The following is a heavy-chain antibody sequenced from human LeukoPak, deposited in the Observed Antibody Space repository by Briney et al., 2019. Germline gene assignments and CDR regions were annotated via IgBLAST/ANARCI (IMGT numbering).Heavy chain of an antibody. V-gene: IGHV3-21*01. CDR3: ARDIVVVPATLGY. Sequence: GGSLRLSCAASGFTFSSYSMNWVRQAPGKGLEWVSSISRSSSYIYYADSVKGRFTISRDNAKNSLYLQMNSLRAEDTAVYYCARDIVVVPATLGYWGQGTLVTVSS. CDR1: GFTFSSYS. J-gene: IGHJ4*02. CDR2: ISRSSSYI. D-gene: IGHD2-2*01.